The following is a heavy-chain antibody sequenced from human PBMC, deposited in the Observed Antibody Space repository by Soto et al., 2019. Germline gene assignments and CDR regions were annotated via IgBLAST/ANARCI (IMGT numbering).Heavy chain of an antibody. CDR1: GGTFSSYA. CDR3: ATRPAGVVVTAIAAEYFQH. D-gene: IGHD2-21*02. Sequence: QVQLVQSGAEVKKPGSSVKVSCKASGGTFSSYAISWVRQAPGQGLEWMGGIIPIFGTANYAQKFQGRVTSTADESTSTAYMELSSLRSEDTAVYYCATRPAGVVVTAIAAEYFQHWGQGTLVTVSS. CDR2: IIPIFGTA. J-gene: IGHJ1*01. V-gene: IGHV1-69*12.